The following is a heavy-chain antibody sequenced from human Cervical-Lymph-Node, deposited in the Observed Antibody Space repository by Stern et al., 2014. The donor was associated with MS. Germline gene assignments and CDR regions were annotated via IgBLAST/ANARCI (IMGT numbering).Heavy chain of an antibody. V-gene: IGHV1-69*06. J-gene: IGHJ4*02. Sequence: VKLVESGAEVKKPGSSVKVSCKASGDTFSSYAINWVRQVHGQGLEWMAGITPVFGTTNYAQKFHGRVTITADKSTNTAYMELMTLRSEDTAVYYCARGGGLVGYFDYWGQGTLVSVSS. D-gene: IGHD1-26*01. CDR2: ITPVFGTT. CDR3: ARGGGLVGYFDY. CDR1: GDTFSSYA.